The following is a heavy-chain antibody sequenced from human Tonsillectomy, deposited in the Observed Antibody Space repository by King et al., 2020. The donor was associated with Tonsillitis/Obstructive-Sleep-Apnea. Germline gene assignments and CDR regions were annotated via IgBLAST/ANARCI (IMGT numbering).Heavy chain of an antibody. V-gene: IGHV3-30*18. Sequence: VQLVETGGDVVQPRRSMKLSCAASGRTFSSYGMHWVRQAPGKVLEVVALISYDGSNKHYTDSVKGRFTIYRDNSNNTLYCQMNTLRAEDTAVYYFTKDDRHCSSTRCYSTGPWDTRGQTTLVTVSS. CDR3: TKDDRHCSSTRCYSTGPWDT. CDR2: ISYDGSNK. J-gene: IGHJ4*02. D-gene: IGHD2-2*02. CDR1: GRTFSSYG.